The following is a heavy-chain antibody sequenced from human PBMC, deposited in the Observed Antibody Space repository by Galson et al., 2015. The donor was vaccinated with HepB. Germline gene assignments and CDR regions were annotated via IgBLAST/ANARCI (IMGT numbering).Heavy chain of an antibody. J-gene: IGHJ4*02. D-gene: IGHD3-16*01. CDR1: GYNFAISW. Sequence: QSGAEVKKPGESLKISCKGSGYNFAISWIGWVRQMPGKGLEWMGIIYPADSDTRYSPSFQGQVTISTDKSISTAYLQWSSLKASDTAMYYCASLRGADPLGFDYWGQGTLVTVS. V-gene: IGHV5-51*01. CDR2: IYPADSDT. CDR3: ASLRGADPLGFDY.